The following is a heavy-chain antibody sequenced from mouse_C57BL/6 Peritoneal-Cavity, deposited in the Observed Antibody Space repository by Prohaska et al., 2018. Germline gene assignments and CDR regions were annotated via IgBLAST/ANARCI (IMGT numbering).Heavy chain of an antibody. CDR1: GFIFNTYA. CDR2: IRSKSNNYAT. Sequence: EVQFVESGGGLVQPKLSFKLSCAASGFIFNTYAMNWVRQAPRKGLEWVAGIRSKSNNYATYYADAVKDRFTISRDESESMRYLQMSNVKTEDSGMYYCVRQALGEGYYYFDYWGQGTPLTVSS. J-gene: IGHJ2*01. D-gene: IGHD2-3*01. V-gene: IGHV10-1*01. CDR3: VRQALGEGYYYFDY.